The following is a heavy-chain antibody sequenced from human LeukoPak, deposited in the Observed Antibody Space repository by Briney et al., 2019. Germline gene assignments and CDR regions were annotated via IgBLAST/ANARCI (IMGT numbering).Heavy chain of an antibody. CDR1: GFTFSYAW. Sequence: TGGSLRLSRATSGFTFSYAWMSWVRQAPGKGLEWVGRIKTKTDGGATDYAAPVKGRFTISRDDSKNTLYLQMNSLKKEDTAAYYCTTASLLRGYYYYGMDVWGQGTTVTVSS. CDR2: IKTKTDGGAT. D-gene: IGHD3-10*01. J-gene: IGHJ6*02. CDR3: TTASLLRGYYYYGMDV. V-gene: IGHV3-15*01.